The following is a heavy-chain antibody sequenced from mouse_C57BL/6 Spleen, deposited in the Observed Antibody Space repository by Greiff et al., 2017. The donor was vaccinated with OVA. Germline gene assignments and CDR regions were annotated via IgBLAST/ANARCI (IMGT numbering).Heavy chain of an antibody. CDR3: ARSSDGNLFWYFDV. CDR2: IDPSDSYT. D-gene: IGHD2-1*01. J-gene: IGHJ1*03. Sequence: QVQLQQPGAELVKPGASVKLSCKASGYTFTSYWMQWVKQRPGQGLEWIGEIDPSDSYTNYNQKFKGKATLTVDTSSSPSYMQLSSLTSEDSAVYYCARSSDGNLFWYFDVWGTGTTVTVSA. CDR1: GYTFTSYW. V-gene: IGHV1-50*01.